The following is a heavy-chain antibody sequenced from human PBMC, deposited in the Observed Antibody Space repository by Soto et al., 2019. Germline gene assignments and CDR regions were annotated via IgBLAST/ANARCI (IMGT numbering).Heavy chain of an antibody. D-gene: IGHD6-13*01. CDR2: IYYSGST. V-gene: IGHV4-39*01. Sequence: SETLSLTCTVSGGSISSSSYYWGWIRQPPGKGLEWIGSIYYSGSTYYNPSLKSRVTIYVDTSKNQFSLKLSSVTAADTAVYYCARTLYSSSWTHLQRVFDYWGQGTLVTVSS. J-gene: IGHJ4*02. CDR3: ARTLYSSSWTHLQRVFDY. CDR1: GGSISSSSYY.